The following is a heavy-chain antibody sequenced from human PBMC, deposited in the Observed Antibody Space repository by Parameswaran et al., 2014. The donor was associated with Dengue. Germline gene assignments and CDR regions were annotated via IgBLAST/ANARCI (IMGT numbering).Heavy chain of an antibody. CDR2: IYPGDSDT. V-gene: IGHV5-51*01. CDR3: ARAGKTGTTIF. J-gene: IGHJ3*01. D-gene: IGHD1-7*01. Sequence: VRQMPGKGLEWMGIIYPGDSDTRYSPSFQGQVTISADKSISTAYLQWSSLKASDTAMYYCARAGKTGTTIFWGQGTMVTVSS.